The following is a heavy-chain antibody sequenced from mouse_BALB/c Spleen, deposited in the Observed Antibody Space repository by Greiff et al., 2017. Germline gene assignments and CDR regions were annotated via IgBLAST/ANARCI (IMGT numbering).Heavy chain of an antibody. V-gene: IGHV1-18*01. D-gene: IGHD2-1*01. CDR3: ARGIYYGNYYWYFDV. CDR2: INPNNGGT. J-gene: IGHJ1*01. Sequence: VHVKQSGPELVKPGASVKIPCKASGYTFTDYNMDWVKQSHGKSLEWIGDINPNNGGTIYNQKFKGKATLTVDKSSSTAYMELRSLTSEDTAVYYCARGIYYGNYYWYFDVWGAGTTVTVSS. CDR1: GYTFTDYN.